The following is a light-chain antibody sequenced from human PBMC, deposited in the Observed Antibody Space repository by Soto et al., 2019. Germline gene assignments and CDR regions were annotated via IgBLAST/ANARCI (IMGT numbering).Light chain of an antibody. CDR2: DAS. Sequence: EIVLTQSPATLSLSPGERATLSCRASQSVSSYLAWYQQKPGQAPRLLIYDASNRATGIPARFSGSGSGTDFAHTIRSLGPEDFAVYCCQQRSNWPPGYTFGQGTKLHIK. V-gene: IGKV3-11*01. J-gene: IGKJ2*01. CDR3: QQRSNWPPGYT. CDR1: QSVSSY.